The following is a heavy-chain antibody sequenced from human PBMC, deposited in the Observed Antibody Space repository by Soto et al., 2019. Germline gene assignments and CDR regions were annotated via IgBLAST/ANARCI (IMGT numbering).Heavy chain of an antibody. CDR3: ARAVGGRDGYNIVAWFDP. D-gene: IGHD5-12*01. CDR2: IYYSGST. CDR1: GGSISSGDYY. Sequence: QVQLQESGPGLVKPSQTLSLTCTVSGGSISSGDYYWSWIRQPPGKGLEWIGYIYYSGSTYYNPSLKSRVTISVDTSKNQFSLKLSSVTAADTAVYYCARAVGGRDGYNIVAWFDPWGQGTLVTVSS. V-gene: IGHV4-30-4*01. J-gene: IGHJ5*02.